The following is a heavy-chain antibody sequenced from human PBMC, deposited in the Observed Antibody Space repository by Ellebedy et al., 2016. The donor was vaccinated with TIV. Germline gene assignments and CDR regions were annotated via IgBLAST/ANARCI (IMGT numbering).Heavy chain of an antibody. J-gene: IGHJ4*02. D-gene: IGHD3-3*01. CDR1: GGSFSGYY. V-gene: IGHV4-34*01. CDR2: INHSGST. CDR3: ARLPWKVTIFGVVIG. Sequence: SETLSLXCAVYGGSFSGYYWSWIRQPPGKGLEWIGEINHSGSTNYNPSLKSRVTISVDTSKNQFSLKLSSVTAADTAVYYCARLPWKVTIFGVVIGWGQGTLVTVSS.